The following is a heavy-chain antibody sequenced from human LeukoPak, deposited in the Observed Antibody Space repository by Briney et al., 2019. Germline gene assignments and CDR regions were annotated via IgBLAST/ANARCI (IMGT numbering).Heavy chain of an antibody. Sequence: ASVKVSCKASGGTFSSYAISWVRQAPGQGLEWMGGIIPIFGTANYAQKFQGRVTITADESTSTAYMELSSLRSEDTAVYYCVRVIGGGNRRYFDYWGQGTLVTVSS. V-gene: IGHV1-69*13. D-gene: IGHD3-16*01. CDR2: IIPIFGTA. CDR3: VRVIGGGNRRYFDY. CDR1: GGTFSSYA. J-gene: IGHJ4*02.